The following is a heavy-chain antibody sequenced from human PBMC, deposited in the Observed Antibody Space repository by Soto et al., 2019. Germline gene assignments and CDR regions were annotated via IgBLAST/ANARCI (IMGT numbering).Heavy chain of an antibody. V-gene: IGHV5-51*01. D-gene: IGHD7-27*01. CDR3: ARRSGAYYFALDV. CDR1: GYIFSNSW. CDR2: IYPGDSDT. Sequence: EVQLLPSGAEVKKPGDFLQISCKSSGYIFSNSWIAWVRQMPGKGLEWMGTIYPGDSDTRYSPSFQGQVTISADKSINTAYLQWSSLRSSDTAVYYCARRSGAYYFALDVWGQGTTVTVSS. J-gene: IGHJ6*02.